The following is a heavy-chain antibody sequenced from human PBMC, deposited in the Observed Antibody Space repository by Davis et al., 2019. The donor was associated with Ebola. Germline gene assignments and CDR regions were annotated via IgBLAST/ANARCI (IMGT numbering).Heavy chain of an antibody. CDR2: ISSSGSTI. D-gene: IGHD3-10*01. Sequence: PGGSLRLSCAASGFTFSDYYMSWIRQAPGKGLEWVSYISSSGSTIYYADSVKGRFTISRDNAKNSLYLQMNSLRGEDTAVYFCSRDRGLYGSGTSHEYYYYYGMDVWGQGTTVTVSS. CDR1: GFTFSDYY. V-gene: IGHV3-11*01. J-gene: IGHJ6*02. CDR3: SRDRGLYGSGTSHEYYYYYGMDV.